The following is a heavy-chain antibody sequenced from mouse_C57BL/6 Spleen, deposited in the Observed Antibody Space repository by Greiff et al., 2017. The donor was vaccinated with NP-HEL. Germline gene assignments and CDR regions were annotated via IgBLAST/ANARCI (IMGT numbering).Heavy chain of an antibody. CDR1: GYTFTDYY. J-gene: IGHJ2*01. CDR3: ARRHLYDY. V-gene: IGHV1-26*01. D-gene: IGHD1-1*01. CDR2: INPNNGGT. Sequence: VQLQQSGPELVKPGASVKISCKASGYTFTDYYMNWVKQSHGKSLEWIGDINPNNGGTSYNQKFKGKATLTVDKSSSTAYMELRSLTSEDSAVYYCARRHLYDYWGQGTTLTVSS.